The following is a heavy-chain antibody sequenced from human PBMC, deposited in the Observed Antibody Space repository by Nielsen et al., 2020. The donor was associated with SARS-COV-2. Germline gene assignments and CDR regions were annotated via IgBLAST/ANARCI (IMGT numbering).Heavy chain of an antibody. V-gene: IGHV1-18*04. CDR1: GYTFTSYG. Sequence: ASVKVSCKASGYTFTSYGISWVRQAPGQGLEWMGWISAYNGNTNYAQKLQGRVTMTTDTSTSTAYMELRSLRSDDTAVYYCARDLPGCSSTSCYSYYYYMDVWGKGTTVTVSS. J-gene: IGHJ6*03. D-gene: IGHD2-2*01. CDR2: ISAYNGNT. CDR3: ARDLPGCSSTSCYSYYYYMDV.